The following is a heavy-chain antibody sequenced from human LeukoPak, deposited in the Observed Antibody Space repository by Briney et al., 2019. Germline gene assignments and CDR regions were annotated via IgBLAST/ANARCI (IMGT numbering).Heavy chain of an antibody. CDR3: ARGRGQLWSDAFDI. CDR2: ITASSTAI. CDR1: GFTFNTYT. D-gene: IGHD5-18*01. V-gene: IGHV3-21*01. J-gene: IGHJ3*02. Sequence: GGSLRLSCAASGFTFNTYTMNWVRQAPGKGLEWVSSITASSTAIYSADSVKGRFTISRDNAKNFLYLQMNSLRAEDTAVYYCARGRGQLWSDAFDIWGQGTMVTVSS.